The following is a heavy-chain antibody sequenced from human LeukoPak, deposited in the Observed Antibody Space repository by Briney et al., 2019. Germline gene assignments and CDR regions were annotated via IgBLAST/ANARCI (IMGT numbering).Heavy chain of an antibody. CDR3: ARSFDWNYDL. V-gene: IGHV4-39*01. CDR1: GGSISSSSYY. D-gene: IGHD3-10*01. Sequence: SETLSLTCTVSGGSISSSSYYWGWIRQPPGKGLEWIGSIFYSGSTSYNPSLKSRVAISVDTSKNQFSLKLSSVTAADTAVYFCARSFDWNYDLWGHGTLVTVSS. CDR2: IFYSGST. J-gene: IGHJ2*01.